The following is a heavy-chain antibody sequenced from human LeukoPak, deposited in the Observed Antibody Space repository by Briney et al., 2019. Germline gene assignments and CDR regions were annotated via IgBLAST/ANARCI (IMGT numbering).Heavy chain of an antibody. CDR2: ISTYNNNT. Sequence: VASVKVSCKASGYTITSYGISWVRQAPGQGLEWLGWISTYNNNTHYAQKFQVRVTMTTDTSTSTAYMELRSLRSDDTAVYHCARVSGSYRGAIDYWGQGTLVTVSS. CDR3: ARVSGSYRGAIDY. V-gene: IGHV1-18*01. J-gene: IGHJ4*02. D-gene: IGHD1-26*01. CDR1: GYTITSYG.